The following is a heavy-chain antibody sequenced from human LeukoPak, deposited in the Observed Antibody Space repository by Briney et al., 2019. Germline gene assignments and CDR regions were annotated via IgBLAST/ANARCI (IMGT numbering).Heavy chain of an antibody. J-gene: IGHJ4*02. CDR2: TTSSSSAI. V-gene: IGHV3-48*01. CDR3: ARKSGSSGYPFDY. Sequence: PGGSLRLSCAASGFAFSSYSMNWVRQAPGKGLEWVSYTTSSSSAIYYADSVKGRFTISRDNAKNSLYLQMNSLRAEDTAVYYCARKSGSSGYPFDYWGQGTVVTVSS. D-gene: IGHD3-22*01. CDR1: GFAFSSYS.